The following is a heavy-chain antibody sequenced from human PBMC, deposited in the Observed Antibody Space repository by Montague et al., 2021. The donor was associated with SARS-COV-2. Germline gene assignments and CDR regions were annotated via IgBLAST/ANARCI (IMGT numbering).Heavy chain of an antibody. V-gene: IGHV4-34*01. CDR3: GRGRKVVPWFRYYDMDV. CDR1: DGSFSGYY. Sequence: SETLSLTCTVSDGSFSGYYWNWIRQPPGKGLEWIGEISHGGTTNYNPSLKSRATISLDKSKSQFSLKLTSVTAADTAIYYCGRGRKVVPWFRYYDMDVWGQGTTVTVSS. J-gene: IGHJ6*02. CDR2: ISHGGTT. D-gene: IGHD1-14*01.